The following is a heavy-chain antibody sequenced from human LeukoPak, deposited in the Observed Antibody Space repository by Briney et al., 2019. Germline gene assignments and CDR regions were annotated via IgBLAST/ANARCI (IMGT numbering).Heavy chain of an antibody. V-gene: IGHV3-23*01. CDR3: AAQWLLHGAFDI. Sequence: GGSLRLSCAASGLTFSSYAMSWVRQAPGKGLEWVSAISGNGGSTYYADSVKGRFTISRDNSKNTLYLQMNSLRAEDTAVYYCAAQWLLHGAFDIWGQGTMVTVSS. CDR2: ISGNGGST. CDR1: GLTFSSYA. J-gene: IGHJ3*02. D-gene: IGHD6-19*01.